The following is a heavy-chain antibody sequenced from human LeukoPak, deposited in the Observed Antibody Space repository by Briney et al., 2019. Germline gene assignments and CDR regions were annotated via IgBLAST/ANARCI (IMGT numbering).Heavy chain of an antibody. CDR1: GASISSTSHY. J-gene: IGHJ6*03. CDR3: ARTTMVRGTYYMDV. D-gene: IGHD3-10*01. Sequence: PSETLSLTCTVSGASISSTSHYWGWIRQPPGKGLEWVGSIYYSGSTYYNPSLKSRVTMSIDMSKKQFSLNLSSVTAADTAVYYCARTTMVRGTYYMDVWGKGTTVTISS. CDR2: IYYSGST. V-gene: IGHV4-39*07.